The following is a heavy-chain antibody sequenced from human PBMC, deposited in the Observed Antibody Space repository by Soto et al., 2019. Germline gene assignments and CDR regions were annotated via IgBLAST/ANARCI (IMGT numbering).Heavy chain of an antibody. V-gene: IGHV3-23*01. J-gene: IGHJ3*01. CDR1: GFTFSSYA. D-gene: IGHD5-12*01. CDR2: ISGSGGSA. CDR3: VREGRGSFDF. Sequence: EVQLLESGGGLVQPGGSLRLSCAASGFTFSSYAMSWVRQAPGKGLEWVSAISGSGGSAYYADSVQGRFTISRDNSKNTLSLQMSSLTADDTAIYYCVREGRGSFDFWGRGTMVTVSS.